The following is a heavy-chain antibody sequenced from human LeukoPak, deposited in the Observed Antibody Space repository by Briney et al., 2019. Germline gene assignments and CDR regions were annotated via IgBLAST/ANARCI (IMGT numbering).Heavy chain of an antibody. V-gene: IGHV1-69*05. D-gene: IGHD3-3*01. CDR1: GGTFSSYA. CDR3: ARGDFWSGPHYYYYMDV. Sequence: GASVKVSCKASGGTFSSYAISWVRQAPGQGLEWMGGIIPIFGTAHYAQKFQGRVTITTDESTSTAYMELSSLRSEDTAVYYCARGDFWSGPHYYYYMDVWGKGTTVTVSS. J-gene: IGHJ6*03. CDR2: IIPIFGTA.